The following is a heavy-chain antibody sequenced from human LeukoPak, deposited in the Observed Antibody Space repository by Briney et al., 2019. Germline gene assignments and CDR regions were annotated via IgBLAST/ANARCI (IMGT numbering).Heavy chain of an antibody. D-gene: IGHD3/OR15-3a*01. V-gene: IGHV1-69*05. CDR3: ARGDFWTSPYYYYYMDV. CDR1: GGTFSSYA. CDR2: IIPIFGTA. J-gene: IGHJ6*03. Sequence: SVKVSCKASGGTFSSYAISWVRQAPGQGLEWMGGIIPIFGTASYAQKFQGRVTITTDESTSTAYMELSSLRSDDTAVYYCARGDFWTSPYYYYYMDVWGKGTTVTVSS.